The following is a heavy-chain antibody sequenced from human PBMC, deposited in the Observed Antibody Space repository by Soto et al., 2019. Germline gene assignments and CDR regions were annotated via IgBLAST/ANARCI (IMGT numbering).Heavy chain of an antibody. Sequence: ASVNVSCKASGYTFTSYYMHWVRQAPGQGLEWMGIINPSGGSTSYAQKFQGRVTMTRDTSTSTVYMELSSLRSEDTAVYYCARELLVVVTTYIRNYGMEVWGKGTKVTVSS. CDR2: INPSGGST. D-gene: IGHD3-22*01. V-gene: IGHV1-46*01. CDR1: GYTFTSYY. CDR3: ARELLVVVTTYIRNYGMEV. J-gene: IGHJ6*04.